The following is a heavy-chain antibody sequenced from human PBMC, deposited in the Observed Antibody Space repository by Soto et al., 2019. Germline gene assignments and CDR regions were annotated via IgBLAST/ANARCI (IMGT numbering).Heavy chain of an antibody. D-gene: IGHD5-18*01. CDR1: GFTFSSYA. J-gene: IGHJ4*02. CDR3: ASQGYSYEYYFDY. V-gene: IGHV3-23*01. CDR2: ISGSGGST. Sequence: GGSLRLSCAASGFTFSSYAMSWVRQAPGKGLEWVSAISGSGGSTYYADSVKGRFTISRDNSKNTLYLQMNSLRAEDTAVYYCASQGYSYEYYFDYWGQGTLVTVSS.